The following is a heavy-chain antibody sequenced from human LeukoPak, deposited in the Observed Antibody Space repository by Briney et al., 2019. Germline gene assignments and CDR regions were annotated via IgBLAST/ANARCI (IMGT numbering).Heavy chain of an antibody. J-gene: IGHJ6*03. CDR2: IRSKANSYAT. CDR1: GFTFSGSA. V-gene: IGHV3-73*01. D-gene: IGHD3-22*01. Sequence: GRSLRLSCAASGFTFSGSAMHWVRQASGKGLEWVGRIRSKANSYATAYAASVKGRFTISRDDSKNTAYLQMNSLKTEDTAVYYCHASRRIYYDSSGYSKNYYYYMDVWGKGTTVTVSS. CDR3: HASRRIYYDSSGYSKNYYYYMDV.